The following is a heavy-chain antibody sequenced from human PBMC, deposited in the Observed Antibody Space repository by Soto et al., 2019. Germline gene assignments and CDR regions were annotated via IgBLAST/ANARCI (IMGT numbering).Heavy chain of an antibody. CDR2: INHSGST. Sequence: LSLTCAVYGGSFSGYYWRWIRQPPGKGLEWIGEINHSGSTNYNPSLKSRVTISVDTSKNQFSLRLSSVTAADTAVYYCARFAARLGYCTNGVCAYPSVRFDPWGQGTLVTVSS. J-gene: IGHJ5*02. CDR3: ARFAARLGYCTNGVCAYPSVRFDP. D-gene: IGHD2-8*01. CDR1: GGSFSGYY. V-gene: IGHV4-34*01.